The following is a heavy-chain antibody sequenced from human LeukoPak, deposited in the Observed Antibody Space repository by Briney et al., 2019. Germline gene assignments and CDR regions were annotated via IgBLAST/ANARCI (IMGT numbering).Heavy chain of an antibody. CDR2: IYYSGST. D-gene: IGHD2-2*01. CDR1: GPSIRSYY. CDR3: ARYCSSTSCYADAFDI. Sequence: SETLSLTCTVSGPSIRSYYWNWIWQPPGKGLEWIGYIYYSGSTNYNPSLKSRVTISVDTSKNQFSLKLSSVTAADTAVYYCARYCSSTSCYADAFDIWGQGTMVTVSS. V-gene: IGHV4-59*01. J-gene: IGHJ3*02.